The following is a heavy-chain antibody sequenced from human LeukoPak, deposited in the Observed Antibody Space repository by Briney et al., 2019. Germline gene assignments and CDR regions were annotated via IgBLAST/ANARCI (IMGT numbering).Heavy chain of an antibody. J-gene: IGHJ4*02. CDR2: ISYDGSNK. CDR1: GFTFSNYG. V-gene: IGHV3-30*18. D-gene: IGHD5-18*01. CDR3: AKVPVGGGYDSVRDTAMVFDY. Sequence: PGGSLRLSCAASGFTFSNYGMHWVRQAPGKGLEWVAVISYDGSNKYYADSVKGRFTISRDNSKNTLYLQMNSLRAEDTAVYYCAKVPVGGGYDSVRDTAMVFDYWGQGTLVTVSS.